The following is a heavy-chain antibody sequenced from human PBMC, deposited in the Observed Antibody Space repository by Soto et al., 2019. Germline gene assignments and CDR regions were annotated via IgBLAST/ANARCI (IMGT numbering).Heavy chain of an antibody. Sequence: LVESLKISCQGSGYSFTSYWIALVRQMPGKGLEWMGIIYPGDSDTRYSPSLQGQVTISADKSISTAYLQWSSLKASDTVMYFCARPTFYSGYDSAGYFDYWCQGTLVTVSS. CDR2: IYPGDSDT. J-gene: IGHJ4*02. V-gene: IGHV5-51*01. CDR3: ARPTFYSGYDSAGYFDY. CDR1: GYSFTSYW. D-gene: IGHD5-12*01.